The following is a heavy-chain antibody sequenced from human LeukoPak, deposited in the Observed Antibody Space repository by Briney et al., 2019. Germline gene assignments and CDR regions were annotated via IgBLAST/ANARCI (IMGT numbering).Heavy chain of an antibody. V-gene: IGHV4-39*01. CDR3: ARHEGITMIMN. CDR1: GGSISSCSYY. Sequence: SETLSLTCTVSGGSISSCSYYWGWIRQPPGKGLEWIGSRYYSGSTYYNPSLKSRVTISVHSSKNQFSLKLSSLTFADAAVYYFARHEGITMIMNWGQGTLVTVSS. CDR2: RYYSGST. D-gene: IGHD3-22*01. J-gene: IGHJ4*02.